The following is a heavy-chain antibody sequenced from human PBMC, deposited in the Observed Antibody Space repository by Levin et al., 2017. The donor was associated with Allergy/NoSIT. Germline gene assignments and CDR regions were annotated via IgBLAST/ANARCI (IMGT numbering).Heavy chain of an antibody. CDR2: GHYSGTT. V-gene: IGHV4-59*01. J-gene: IGHJ4*02. Sequence: PSETLSLTCTVSGGSISSYYWSWIREPPGKGLEWIGYGHYSGTTNYNPSLKSRVTISVDTSKNQFSLKVTSVTAADTAVYYCARIGCAGGMCFSYWGQGTLVTVSS. CDR1: GGSISSYY. CDR3: ARIGCAGGMCFSY. D-gene: IGHD2-8*02.